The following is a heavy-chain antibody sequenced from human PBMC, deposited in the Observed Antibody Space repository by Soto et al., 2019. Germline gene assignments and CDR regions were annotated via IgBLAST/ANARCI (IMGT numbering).Heavy chain of an antibody. CDR2: IIPIFGTA. V-gene: IGHV1-69*13. Sequence: ASVKVSCKASGGTFSSYAISWVRQAPGQGLEWMGGIIPIFGTANYAQKFQGRVTITADESTSTAYRELSSLRSEDTAVYYCARGRGYSYAPTRTFYYYYGMDVWGQGTTVTVAS. CDR3: ARGRGYSYAPTRTFYYYYGMDV. CDR1: GGTFSSYA. D-gene: IGHD5-18*01. J-gene: IGHJ6*02.